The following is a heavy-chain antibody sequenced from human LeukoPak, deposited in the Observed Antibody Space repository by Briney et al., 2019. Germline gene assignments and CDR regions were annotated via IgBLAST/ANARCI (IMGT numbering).Heavy chain of an antibody. CDR3: ARRSTVIRGVLEEAFDY. CDR1: GNSFNNHF. CDR2: IYPGDSET. Sequence: GESLKISCKGSGNSFNNHFIGWVRQMTGKGLEWMGIIYPGDSETRYSPSFQGQVTISADKSISTVYLQWSSLEASDTAMYYCARRSTVIRGVLEEAFDYWGQGTLVFVSS. D-gene: IGHD3-10*01. J-gene: IGHJ4*02. V-gene: IGHV5-51*01.